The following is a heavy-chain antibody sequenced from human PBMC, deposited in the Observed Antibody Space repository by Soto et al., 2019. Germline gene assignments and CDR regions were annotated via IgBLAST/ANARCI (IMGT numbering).Heavy chain of an antibody. J-gene: IGHJ6*02. Sequence: SETLSLTCAVYGGSFSGYYWSWIRQPPGKGLECIGEINHSGSTNYNPSLKSRVTISVDTSKNQFSLKLSSVTAADTAVYYCARAARRTIFGVVYPQGQGMDVWGQGTTVTVSS. CDR1: GGSFSGYY. V-gene: IGHV4-34*01. CDR3: ARAARRTIFGVVYPQGQGMDV. CDR2: INHSGST. D-gene: IGHD3-3*01.